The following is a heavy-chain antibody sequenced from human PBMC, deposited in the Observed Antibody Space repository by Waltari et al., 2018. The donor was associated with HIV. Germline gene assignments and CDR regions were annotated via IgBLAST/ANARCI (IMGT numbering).Heavy chain of an antibody. J-gene: IGHJ3*02. CDR3: ARENSHDYGDYRSAFDI. V-gene: IGHV1-69*12. Sequence: QVQLVQSGSEVKKPGSSVKVSCKASGGTFRSYAIPWVRQAPGQGPGWMGDLIPMVGKTNLAQSFQGRVTLTADQSTSTAYMELSSRRSEDTAMYYCARENSHDYGDYRSAFDIWGQGTMVTVSS. CDR1: GGTFRSYA. D-gene: IGHD4-17*01. CDR2: LIPMVGKT.